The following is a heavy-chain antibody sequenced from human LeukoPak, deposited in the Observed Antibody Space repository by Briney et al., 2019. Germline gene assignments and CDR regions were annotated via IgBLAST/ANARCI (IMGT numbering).Heavy chain of an antibody. D-gene: IGHD1-26*01. CDR1: GFIFDDYG. CDR2: INWNGGTT. J-gene: IGHJ4*02. CDR3: ARPSLNTGSYFDY. Sequence: GGSLRLSCAASGFIFDDYGMSWVRQAPGKGLEWVSGINWNGGTTGYTDSVKGRFTISRDNAKNSLYLQMNSLRAEDTAVYYCARPSLNTGSYFDYWGQGILVSVSS. V-gene: IGHV3-20*04.